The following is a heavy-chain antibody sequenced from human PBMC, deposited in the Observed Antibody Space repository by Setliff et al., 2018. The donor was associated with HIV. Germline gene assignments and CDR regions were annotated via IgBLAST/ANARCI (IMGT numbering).Heavy chain of an antibody. CDR1: GFTFSDYY. Sequence: GGSLRLSCAASGFTFSDYYMSWIRQAPGKGLEWVSYISSSGGSTYYADSVKGRFTISRDNSKNTLYLQMNSLRAEDTAVYYCKGNWNYGTLFDYWGQGTLVTVSS. V-gene: IGHV3-11*01. CDR2: ISSSGGST. CDR3: KGNWNYGTLFDY. J-gene: IGHJ4*02. D-gene: IGHD1-7*01.